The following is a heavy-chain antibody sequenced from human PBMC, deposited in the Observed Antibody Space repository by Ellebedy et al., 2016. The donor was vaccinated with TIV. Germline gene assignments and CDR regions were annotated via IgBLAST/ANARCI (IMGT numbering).Heavy chain of an antibody. Sequence: GESLKISXAASGLTFSSYGMSRVRQPPGRGLEWVSPFGSVGDTYYADSVKGRFTISRDNSKNTLYLQMNSLRAEDTAVYYCARLFQRSSGYWGQGTLVTVSS. J-gene: IGHJ4*02. CDR3: ARLFQRSSGY. V-gene: IGHV3-23*01. CDR2: FGSVGDT. CDR1: GLTFSSYG. D-gene: IGHD6-6*01.